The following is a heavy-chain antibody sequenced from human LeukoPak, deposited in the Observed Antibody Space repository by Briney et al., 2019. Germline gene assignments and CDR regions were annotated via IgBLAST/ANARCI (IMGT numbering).Heavy chain of an antibody. CDR3: AHNPLYYDSSGFWQVGPLDF. Sequence: SGPTLVNPTHTLTLTCTFSGFSLSTNGVGVGWIRQPPGKALEWLALISSNDEQRYSPSLESRLTITKDASKNQVVLTMTNMDPVDTATYYCAHNPLYYDSSGFWQVGPLDFWGRGTTITVSS. CDR1: GFSLSTNGVG. D-gene: IGHD3-22*01. J-gene: IGHJ3*01. V-gene: IGHV2-5*01. CDR2: ISSNDEQ.